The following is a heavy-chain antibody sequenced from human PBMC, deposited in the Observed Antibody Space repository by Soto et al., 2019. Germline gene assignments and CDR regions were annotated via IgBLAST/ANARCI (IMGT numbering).Heavy chain of an antibody. D-gene: IGHD1-26*01. CDR1: GFTFSTYD. V-gene: IGHV3-13*01. J-gene: IGHJ4*02. Sequence: GGSLILSCAASGFTFSTYDIHWVRQGPGKGLEWVSAIGITADTYYSGSVKGRFTISRENAKDSVFLQMNSLRAEDTAVYYCARGHGAGDFDYWGQGTPVTVSS. CDR3: ARGHGAGDFDY. CDR2: IGITADT.